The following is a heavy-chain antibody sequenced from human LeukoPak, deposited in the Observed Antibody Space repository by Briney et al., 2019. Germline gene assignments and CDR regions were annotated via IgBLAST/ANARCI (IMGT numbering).Heavy chain of an antibody. D-gene: IGHD5-18*01. J-gene: IGHJ3*02. CDR3: ASFVDTAMADAFDI. V-gene: IGHV1-2*06. Sequence: ASVKVSCKASGYTFTGYYMHWVRQAPGQGLEWMGRINPNSGGTNYAQKFQGRVTMTRDTSISTAYMELSRLRSDDTAVYYCASFVDTAMADAFDIWGQGTMVTVS. CDR2: INPNSGGT. CDR1: GYTFTGYY.